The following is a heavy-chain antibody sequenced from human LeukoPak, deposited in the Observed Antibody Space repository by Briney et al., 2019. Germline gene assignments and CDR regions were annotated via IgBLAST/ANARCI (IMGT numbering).Heavy chain of an antibody. CDR1: GFTVTNYA. J-gene: IGHJ4*02. Sequence: GGSLRLSCAASGFTVTNYAMYWVRQAPGKGLEWVSAISGRDDSTYYADSVKGRFTISRDTSRNTLFLQMNSLRAEDTAVYYCAKWGDYDILTGYYDPDYWGQGTLVTVSS. D-gene: IGHD3-9*01. CDR2: ISGRDDST. CDR3: AKWGDYDILTGYYDPDY. V-gene: IGHV3-23*01.